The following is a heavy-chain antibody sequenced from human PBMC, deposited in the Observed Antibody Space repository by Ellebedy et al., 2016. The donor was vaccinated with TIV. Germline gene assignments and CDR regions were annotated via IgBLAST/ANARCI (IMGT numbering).Heavy chain of an antibody. J-gene: IGHJ4*02. D-gene: IGHD3-22*01. CDR1: GFPFNTYP. V-gene: IGHV3-23*01. CDR2: ISPSGDGT. CDR3: ATDKFKWVLRY. Sequence: GGSLRLSXIASGFPFNTYPMGWVRQAPGRGLEWVSAISPSGDGTYYPDSLRGRFTISRDNSRNTVYLQMSSLRAEDTAVYYCATDKFKWVLRYWGQGSLVTVSS.